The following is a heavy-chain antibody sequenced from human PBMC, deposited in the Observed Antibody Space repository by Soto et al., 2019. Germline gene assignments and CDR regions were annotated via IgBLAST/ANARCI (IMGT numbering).Heavy chain of an antibody. V-gene: IGHV3-33*01. CDR3: ARDKTFGGTIGSAFDS. D-gene: IGHD3-16*01. CDR1: GFTFNNYG. Sequence: QVQVVESGGGVVQPGTSLRLSCAASGFTFNNYGMHWVGQAPGKGREGLAVIWYDASHKYYADSVKGRFTISRDNSKNTLYLQMSSLRGEDTAVYYCARDKTFGGTIGSAFDSWGQGTLVTVSS. J-gene: IGHJ4*02. CDR2: IWYDASHK.